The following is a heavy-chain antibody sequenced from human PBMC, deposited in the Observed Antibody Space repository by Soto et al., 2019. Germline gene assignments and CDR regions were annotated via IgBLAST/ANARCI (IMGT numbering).Heavy chain of an antibody. J-gene: IGHJ6*02. CDR1: GYIFTTYE. Sequence: GASVKVSCKASGYIFTTYEINWVRQAPRQGLEWMGWISAYNGNTNYAEKLQGRLTMTTDTSTTTAYMELRSLRSDDTAVYYCAREQPPGHFYLGMDVWGQGTTVTVSS. CDR3: AREQPPGHFYLGMDV. V-gene: IGHV1-18*01. D-gene: IGHD6-13*01. CDR2: ISAYNGNT.